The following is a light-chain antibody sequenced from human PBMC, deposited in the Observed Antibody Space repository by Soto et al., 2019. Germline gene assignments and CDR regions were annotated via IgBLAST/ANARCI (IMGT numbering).Light chain of an antibody. Sequence: QSALTQPASVSGSPGQSITIYCTGTSSNVGSYKLVSWYQQHPGKAPKLMIFEVNKRPSGVSNRFSGSKSRNTASLTISGLKVEDEADYYCCSSGGSPTYVFGTGTKVTVL. J-gene: IGLJ1*01. CDR3: CSSGGSPTYV. CDR2: EVN. V-gene: IGLV2-23*02. CDR1: SSNVGSYKL.